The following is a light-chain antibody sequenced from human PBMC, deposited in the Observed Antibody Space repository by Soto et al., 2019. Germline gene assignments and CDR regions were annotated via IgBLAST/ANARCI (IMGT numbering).Light chain of an antibody. J-gene: IGKJ1*01. CDR1: QSVSSSY. V-gene: IGKV3-20*01. CDR3: QQYGSSPT. CDR2: GAS. Sequence: EIVLTQSPCTLSLSPGERATLSGRASQSVSSSYLAWYQQKPGQAPRLLIYGASSRATGIPDRFSGSGSGTDFTLTISRLEPEDFAVYYCQQYGSSPTFGQGTKADIK.